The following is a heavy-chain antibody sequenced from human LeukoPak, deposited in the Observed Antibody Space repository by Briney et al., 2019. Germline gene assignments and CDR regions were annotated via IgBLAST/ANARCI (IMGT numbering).Heavy chain of an antibody. CDR1: GYTFTSYD. CDR3: ARGDPYDSSGYYLFDY. J-gene: IGHJ4*02. Sequence: ASVTVSCKASGYTFTSYDINWVRQATGQGLEWMGWMNPNSGNTGYAQKFQGRVTMTRNTSISTAYMELSSLRSEDTAVYYCARGDPYDSSGYYLFDYWGQGTLVTVSS. V-gene: IGHV1-8*01. CDR2: MNPNSGNT. D-gene: IGHD3-22*01.